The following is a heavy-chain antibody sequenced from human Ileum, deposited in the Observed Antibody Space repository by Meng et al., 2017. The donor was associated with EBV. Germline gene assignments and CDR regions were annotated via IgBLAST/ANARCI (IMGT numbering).Heavy chain of an antibody. D-gene: IGHD6-19*01. CDR1: GDSISSNSW. V-gene: IGHV4-4*02. CDR2: ICHSGDS. J-gene: IGHJ4*02. CDR3: ARDPIPVPGRNFDY. Sequence: QAVRQVAGPGLGKPSGTLSLTCTVSGDSISSNSWWNWVRQPPGKGLEWIGDICHSGDSNYNPSLKSRVTISLDNSNNQFSLTLSSVTAADTAVYYCARDPIPVPGRNFDYWDQGTLVTVSS.